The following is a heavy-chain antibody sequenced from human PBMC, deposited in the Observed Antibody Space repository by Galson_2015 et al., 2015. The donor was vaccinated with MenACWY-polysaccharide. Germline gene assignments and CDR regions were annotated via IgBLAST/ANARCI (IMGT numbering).Heavy chain of an antibody. CDR1: GFTFSSYD. D-gene: IGHD2-2*01. CDR2: ISYDGSNK. CDR3: ARAYCDRTTCYGMDV. Sequence: SLRLSCAASGFTFSSYDIHWVRQAPGKGLEWVAVISYDGSNKYYADSLKGRFTISRDNSKNMLYLQMNSLRAEDTAVYYCARAYCDRTTCYGMDVWGQGTTVTVSS. J-gene: IGHJ6*02. V-gene: IGHV3-30-3*01.